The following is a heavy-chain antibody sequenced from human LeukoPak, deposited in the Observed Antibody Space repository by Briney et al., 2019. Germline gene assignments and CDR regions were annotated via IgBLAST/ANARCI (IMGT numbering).Heavy chain of an antibody. J-gene: IGHJ4*02. CDR1: GGSISSSSYY. CDR2: IYYSGST. V-gene: IGHV4-39*07. CDR3: VRITQGTVDY. Sequence: PSETLSLTCTVSGGSISSSSYYWGWIRQPPGKGLEWIGSIYYSGSTYYNPSLKSRVTISVDTSKNQFSLKLSSVTAADTAVYYCVRITQGTVDYWGQGTLVTVSS.